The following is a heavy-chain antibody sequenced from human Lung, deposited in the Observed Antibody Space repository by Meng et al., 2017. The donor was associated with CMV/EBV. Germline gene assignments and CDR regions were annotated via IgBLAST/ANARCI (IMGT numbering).Heavy chain of an antibody. Sequence: SETLSLTCTVSRGSISSDVHYWGWIRQPPGKGLEWIGNIFHSGSAYYNPSLKSRVSISVDTSKNQFSLKLSSVTAADTAMYYCARQGTAAAVTRSRTFDYWGQGTXVTVSS. CDR2: IFHSGSA. D-gene: IGHD6-13*01. CDR3: ARQGTAAAVTRSRTFDY. J-gene: IGHJ4*02. CDR1: RGSISSDVHY. V-gene: IGHV4-39*01.